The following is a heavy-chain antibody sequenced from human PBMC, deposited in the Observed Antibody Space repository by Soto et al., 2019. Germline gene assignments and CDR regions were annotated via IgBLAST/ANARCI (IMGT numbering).Heavy chain of an antibody. CDR2: ISAYNGNT. J-gene: IGHJ4*02. CDR3: ARTAYYYDSSGSLPMRY. Sequence: QVQLVQSGAEVKKPGASVKVSCKASGYTFTSYGISWVRQAPGQGLEWMGWISAYNGNTNYAQKLQGRVTMTTDTSTSPAYMELRSLRSDDTAVYYCARTAYYYDSSGSLPMRYWGQGTLVTVSS. V-gene: IGHV1-18*01. CDR1: GYTFTSYG. D-gene: IGHD3-22*01.